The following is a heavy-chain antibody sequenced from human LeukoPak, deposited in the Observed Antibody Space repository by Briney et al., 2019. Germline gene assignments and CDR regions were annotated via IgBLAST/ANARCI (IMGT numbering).Heavy chain of an antibody. V-gene: IGHV3-7*05. CDR3: ARDRNDFWSGYDPYGMDV. CDR2: IKQDGSEK. Sequence: GGSLRLSCAASRLTFSSYWISWVRQTPGKGLERVANIKQDGSEKYYVDSMKGRFTISRDNAKNSLYLQMNSLRAEDTAVYYCARDRNDFWSGYDPYGMDVWGQGTTVTVSS. CDR1: RLTFSSYW. D-gene: IGHD3-3*01. J-gene: IGHJ6*02.